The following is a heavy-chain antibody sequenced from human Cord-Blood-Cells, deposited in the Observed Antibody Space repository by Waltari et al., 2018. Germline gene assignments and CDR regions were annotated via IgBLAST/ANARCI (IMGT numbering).Heavy chain of an antibody. CDR3: AIVASFGVVDY. Sequence: VQLVESGGGLVQPGGSLSLSCAASGFTFSSYWMSWVRQAPGKGREGVANIKQDGSEKYYVDSVKDRFTISRDNAKNSLYLQMNSLRAEDTAVYYCAIVASFGVVDYWGQGTLVTVSS. V-gene: IGHV3-7*01. CDR1: GFTFSSYW. CDR2: IKQDGSEK. J-gene: IGHJ4*02. D-gene: IGHD3-3*01.